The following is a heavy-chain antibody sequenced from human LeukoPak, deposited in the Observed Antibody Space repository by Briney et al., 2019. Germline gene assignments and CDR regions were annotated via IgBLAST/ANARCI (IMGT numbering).Heavy chain of an antibody. V-gene: IGHV1-69*13. CDR1: GGTFSSYA. CDR3: ASGYCSGGSCVSSDY. J-gene: IGHJ4*02. D-gene: IGHD2-15*01. Sequence: ASVKVSCKASGGTFSSYAISWVRQAPGQGLEWMGGIIPIFGTANYAQKFQGRVTITADESTSTAYMELSSLRPEDTAVYYCASGYCSGGSCVSSDYWGQGTLVTVSS. CDR2: IIPIFGTA.